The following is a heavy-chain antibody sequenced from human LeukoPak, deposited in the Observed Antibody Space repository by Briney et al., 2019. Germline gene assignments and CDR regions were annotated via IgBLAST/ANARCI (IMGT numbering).Heavy chain of an antibody. J-gene: IGHJ4*02. D-gene: IGHD1-1*01. CDR3: ARDMWGTFDY. CDR2: INPDGSVT. V-gene: IGHV3-74*01. CDR1: GFTPSPFW. Sequence: GSLRLSCAASGFTPSPFWMQWVRQSPGKGPVWVSRINPDGSVTNYADSVKGRFTISRDNARNTLDLQISSLSVEDTAVYFCARDMWGTFDYWGQGALVTVFS.